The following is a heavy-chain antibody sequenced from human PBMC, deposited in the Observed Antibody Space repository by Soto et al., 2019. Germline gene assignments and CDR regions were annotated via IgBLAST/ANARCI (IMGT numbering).Heavy chain of an antibody. D-gene: IGHD3-10*02. Sequence: NPSETLSLTCAVSGYSISSSNWWGWIRQPPGKGLEWIGYIYYSGGTYYNPSLKSRITMSVDTSKNQFSLKLSSVTAVDTAVYYCCSGSYYNVIDSWGQGTLVTVSS. CDR1: GYSISSSNW. CDR2: IYYSGGT. J-gene: IGHJ4*02. CDR3: CSGSYYNVIDS. V-gene: IGHV4-28*01.